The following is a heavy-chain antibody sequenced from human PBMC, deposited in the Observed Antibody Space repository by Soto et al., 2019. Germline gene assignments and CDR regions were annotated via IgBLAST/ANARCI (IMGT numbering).Heavy chain of an antibody. CDR3: ARASGPFDY. Sequence: GGSLRLSCAASGFTVNTNSMSWVRQAPGKGLEWVSVIYGGGSTYYTDSVKGRFSMSRDNFKNTVYLEMNSLRAEDTAVYYCARASGPFDYWGQGTRVTVSS. J-gene: IGHJ4*02. D-gene: IGHD6-25*01. CDR2: IYGGGST. CDR1: GFTVNTNS. V-gene: IGHV3-66*01.